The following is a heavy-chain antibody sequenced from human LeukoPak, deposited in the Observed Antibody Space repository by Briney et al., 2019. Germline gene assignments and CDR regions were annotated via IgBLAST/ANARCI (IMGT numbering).Heavy chain of an antibody. CDR1: GGSISSYC. CDR2: IYTSGST. V-gene: IGHV4-4*09. CDR3: ARTPVYSGSYFGWFDP. D-gene: IGHD1-26*01. J-gene: IGHJ5*02. Sequence: SETLSLTCTVSGGSISSYCWSWIRQPPGKGLEWIGYIYTSGSTNYNPSLKSRVTISVDTSKNQFSLKLSSVTAADTAVYYCARTPVYSGSYFGWFDPWGQGTLVTVSS.